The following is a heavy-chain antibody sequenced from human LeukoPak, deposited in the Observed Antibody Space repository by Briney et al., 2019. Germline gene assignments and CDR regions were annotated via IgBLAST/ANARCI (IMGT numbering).Heavy chain of an antibody. J-gene: IGHJ4*02. CDR2: FYHGGSP. CDR3: ARVRGQLWPPDY. D-gene: IGHD1-1*01. CDR1: GASISKFY. Sequence: SETLSLTCSVSGASISKFYRSWIRQAPGKGLEWIGYFYHGGSPHYSPSLESRVTISVDTAKSQSSLKVASVTAADTAVYYCARVRGQLWPPDYWGPGTLVIVSS. V-gene: IGHV4-59*01.